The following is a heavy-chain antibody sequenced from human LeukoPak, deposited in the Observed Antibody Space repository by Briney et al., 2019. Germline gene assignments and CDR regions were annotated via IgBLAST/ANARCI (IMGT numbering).Heavy chain of an antibody. CDR2: IWYDGSNK. D-gene: IGHD3-22*01. V-gene: IGHV3-33*01. Sequence: GRSLRLSCAASGSTFSSYGMHWVRQAPGKGLEWVAVIWYDGSNKYYADSVKGRFTISRDNSKNTLYLQMNSLRAEDTAVYYCARDYDSSGHFDYWGQGTLVTVSS. CDR1: GSTFSSYG. CDR3: ARDYDSSGHFDY. J-gene: IGHJ4*02.